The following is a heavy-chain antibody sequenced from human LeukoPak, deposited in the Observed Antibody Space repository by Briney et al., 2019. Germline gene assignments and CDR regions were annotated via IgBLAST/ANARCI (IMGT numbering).Heavy chain of an antibody. CDR1: GFTFSHYW. Sequence: GGSLRLSCIASGFTFSHYWMTWVRQAPGKGLEWVANINQDGSEKNYVDSVEGRFTISRDNAQNSLYLQMNSLRAEDTAVYYCAVNLPFDYWGQGTLVTVSS. J-gene: IGHJ4*02. CDR3: AVNLPFDY. V-gene: IGHV3-7*01. CDR2: INQDGSEK.